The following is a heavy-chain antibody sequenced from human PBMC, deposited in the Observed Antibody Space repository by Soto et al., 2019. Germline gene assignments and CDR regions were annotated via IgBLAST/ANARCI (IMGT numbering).Heavy chain of an antibody. Sequence: QVELVESGGGVVQPGTSLRLSCAASGFIFRNYAMHWVRQAPGKGLEWVADISYDGRNVHYPDSVKGRFTISRDNSKNTLFLQMNNLRPEDTGVYHCARESWGFDCWGQGTLVTASS. J-gene: IGHJ4*02. CDR3: ARESWGFDC. CDR2: ISYDGRNV. D-gene: IGHD6-13*01. CDR1: GFIFRNYA. V-gene: IGHV3-30*04.